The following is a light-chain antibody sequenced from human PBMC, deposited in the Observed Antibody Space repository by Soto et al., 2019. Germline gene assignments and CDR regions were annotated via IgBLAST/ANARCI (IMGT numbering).Light chain of an antibody. CDR1: QRISNN. J-gene: IGKJ1*01. CDR2: GAS. Sequence: EIVMTQSPATLSVSPGEGATLSCRASQRISNNLAWYQHKPGQAPRLLFSGASTRATGIPARFSGSGSGTEFTLTISSLQSEDIAVYYCHQYNYWPPTFGQGTKV. V-gene: IGKV3-15*01. CDR3: HQYNYWPPT.